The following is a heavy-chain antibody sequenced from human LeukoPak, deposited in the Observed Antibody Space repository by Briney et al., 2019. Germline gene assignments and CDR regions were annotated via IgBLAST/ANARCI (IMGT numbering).Heavy chain of an antibody. CDR3: TTLYDRSSFP. CDR2: IKSNTDGGTT. J-gene: IGHJ3*01. V-gene: IGHV3-15*01. Sequence: GSLRLSCAASGFTFNSYAMHWVRQAPGKGLEWLGRIKSNTDGGTTDYAAPVKGRFTISRDDSKNTLYLQMNSLKTEDTAVYYCTTLYDRSSFPWGQGTMVTVSS. CDR1: GFTFNSYA. D-gene: IGHD3-22*01.